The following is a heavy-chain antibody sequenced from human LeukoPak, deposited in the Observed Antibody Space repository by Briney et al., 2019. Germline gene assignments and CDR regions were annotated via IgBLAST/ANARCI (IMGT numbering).Heavy chain of an antibody. D-gene: IGHD3-22*01. V-gene: IGHV3-48*03. CDR2: ISSSGSSI. CDR1: GFTFSSYE. Sequence: GGSLRLSCAASGFTFSSYELNWVRQTSGKGLEWVSYISSSGSSIYYADSVRGRFTISRDNAKNSLCLQMNSLRAEDTAVYYCARQYYYDTSGYDAFDIWGQGTMVTVSS. CDR3: ARQYYYDTSGYDAFDI. J-gene: IGHJ3*02.